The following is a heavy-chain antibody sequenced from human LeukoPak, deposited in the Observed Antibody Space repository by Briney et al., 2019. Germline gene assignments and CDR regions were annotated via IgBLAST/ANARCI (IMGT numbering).Heavy chain of an antibody. CDR2: INPNSGGT. CDR1: GYTFTGYH. V-gene: IGHV1-2*02. Sequence: GASVKDSCLASGYTFTGYHMHWVRPAPGQGVAWMGWINPNSGGTNYVQKFQGRVTLPRERSFSAASVEPSRLTSDGTAVYFCARDPVSIAARGSWFDPWGQGTLVTVSS. CDR3: ARDPVSIAARGSWFDP. J-gene: IGHJ5*02. D-gene: IGHD6-6*01.